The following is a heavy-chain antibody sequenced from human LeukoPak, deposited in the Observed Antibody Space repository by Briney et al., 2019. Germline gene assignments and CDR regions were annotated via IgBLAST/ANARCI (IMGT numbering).Heavy chain of an antibody. D-gene: IGHD2-15*01. J-gene: IGHJ6*03. CDR1: GYTFSSYG. CDR3: AKNGDRGAYCTGGTCYPYFYYYMDV. V-gene: IGHV3-30*02. Sequence: GGSLRLSCAASGYTFSSYGMHWVRQAPGKGLEWVAFIRYDGSNKYYADSVKGRFTISRDNSKNTLYLQMNSLRAEDTAIYYCAKNGDRGAYCTGGTCYPYFYYYMDVWGKGTTVTI. CDR2: IRYDGSNK.